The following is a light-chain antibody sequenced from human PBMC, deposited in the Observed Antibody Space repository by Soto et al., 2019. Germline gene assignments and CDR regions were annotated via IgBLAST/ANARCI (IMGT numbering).Light chain of an antibody. J-gene: IGKJ4*01. CDR3: QQYGDWPLT. CDR1: QSVGNN. Sequence: EIVVTQSPATLSVSPGERATLSCSASQSVGNNFAWYQQKPGQAPRLLIFATSTRASGVPARFSASGSGTEFTQEVSSLQSKDLAVYYCQQYGDWPLTFGGGAKVEI. CDR2: ATS. V-gene: IGKV3-15*01.